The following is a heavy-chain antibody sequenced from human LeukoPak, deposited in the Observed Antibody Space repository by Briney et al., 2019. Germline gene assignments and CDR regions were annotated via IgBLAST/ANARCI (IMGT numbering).Heavy chain of an antibody. Sequence: NSGGSLRLSCAASGFTFSNAWMSWVRQAPGKGLEWVGEINHSGSTNYNPSLKSRVTISVDTSKNQFSLKLSSVTAADTAVYYCAREAPLVPAAILGGYYYYGMDVRGQGTTVTVSS. J-gene: IGHJ6*02. D-gene: IGHD2-2*02. CDR3: AREAPLVPAAILGGYYYYGMDV. CDR1: GFTFSNAW. CDR2: INHSGST. V-gene: IGHV4-34*01.